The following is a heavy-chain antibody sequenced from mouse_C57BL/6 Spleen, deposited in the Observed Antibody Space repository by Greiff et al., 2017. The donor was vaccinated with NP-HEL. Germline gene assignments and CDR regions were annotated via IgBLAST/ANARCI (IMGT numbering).Heavy chain of an antibody. CDR2: ISSGSSTI. V-gene: IGHV5-17*01. Sequence: EVQLQESGGGLVKPGGSLKLSCAASGFTFSDYGMHWVRQAPEKGLEWVAYISSGSSTIYYADTVKGRFTISRDNAKNTLFLQMTSLRSEDTAMYYCARGDYDDGGFAYWGQGTLVTVSA. D-gene: IGHD2-4*01. CDR3: ARGDYDDGGFAY. CDR1: GFTFSDYG. J-gene: IGHJ3*01.